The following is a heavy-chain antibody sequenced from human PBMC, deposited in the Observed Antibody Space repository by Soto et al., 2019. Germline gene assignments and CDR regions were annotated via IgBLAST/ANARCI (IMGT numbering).Heavy chain of an antibody. CDR2: IKSKTDGGTT. Sequence: PGGSLRLSCAASGFTFSNAWMSWVRQAPGKGLEWVGRIKSKTDGGTTDYAAPVKGRFTISRDDSKNTLYLQMNSLKTEDTAVYYCTTDLKPSDIVVVVAANTQIDYWGQGT. CDR1: GFTFSNAW. J-gene: IGHJ4*02. V-gene: IGHV3-15*01. D-gene: IGHD2-15*01. CDR3: TTDLKPSDIVVVVAANTQIDY.